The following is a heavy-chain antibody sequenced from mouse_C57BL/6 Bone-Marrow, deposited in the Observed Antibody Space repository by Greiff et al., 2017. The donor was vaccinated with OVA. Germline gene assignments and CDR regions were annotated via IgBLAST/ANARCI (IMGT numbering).Heavy chain of an antibody. Sequence: VQLQQPGAELVKPGASVKLSCKASGYTFTSYWMHWVKQRPGPGLEWIGMIHPNSGSTNYNEKFKSQATLTVDKSSSTAYMQLSILTSEYSAVYYCSGFYDGYYPGFAYWGQGTLVTVAA. CDR1: GYTFTSYW. CDR3: SGFYDGYYPGFAY. D-gene: IGHD2-3*01. J-gene: IGHJ3*01. CDR2: IHPNSGST. V-gene: IGHV1-64*01.